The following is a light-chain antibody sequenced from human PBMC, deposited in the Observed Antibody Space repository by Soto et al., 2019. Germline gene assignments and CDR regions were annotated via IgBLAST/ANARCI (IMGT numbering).Light chain of an antibody. CDR2: RAS. Sequence: VMTQSPVTLSVSPGERATLSCRASQSVSTNLAWYQQKPGQAPRLLIYRASTRAIGIPARFSGGGSGTEFTLTISSLQSEDFAVYYCQQYNNWPPWTFGQGTKVDIK. J-gene: IGKJ1*01. V-gene: IGKV3-15*01. CDR1: QSVSTN. CDR3: QQYNNWPPWT.